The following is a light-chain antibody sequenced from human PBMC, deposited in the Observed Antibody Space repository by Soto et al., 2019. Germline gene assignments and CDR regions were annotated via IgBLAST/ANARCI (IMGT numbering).Light chain of an antibody. CDR2: GAS. CDR3: QQANSSPFT. J-gene: IGKJ3*01. Sequence: DMQMTQSPSSVSASLGDRVTITCRGSQDIHTWLAWYQQKPGQAPKLLIYGASHLQSGVPSRFSGSGSGTDFTLTISSLQSEDFATYYCQQANSSPFTFGPGTKVDVK. CDR1: QDIHTW. V-gene: IGKV1-12*01.